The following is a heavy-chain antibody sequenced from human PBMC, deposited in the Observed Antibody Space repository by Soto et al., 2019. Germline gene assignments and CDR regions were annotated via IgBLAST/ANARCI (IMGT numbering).Heavy chain of an antibody. CDR1: GGSISSSSYY. Sequence: LSLTCTVSGGSISSSSYYWGWIRQPPGKGLEWIGSIYYSGSTYYNPSLKSRVTISVDTSKNQFSLKLSSVTAADTAVYYCARSGRWLQLRPFDYWGQGTLVTVS. CDR2: IYYSGST. D-gene: IGHD5-12*01. V-gene: IGHV4-39*01. J-gene: IGHJ4*02. CDR3: ARSGRWLQLRPFDY.